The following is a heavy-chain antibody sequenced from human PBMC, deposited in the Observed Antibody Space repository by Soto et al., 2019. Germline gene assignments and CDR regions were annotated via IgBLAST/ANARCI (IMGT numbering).Heavy chain of an antibody. Sequence: TSETLSLTFSVSGYFITNGNYWAWLGQSPGKGPEWIGSVFYTGFTSYNPYLESRFSVSVDTSKSQFSLKLSAVTAADTAVYYCETSQKGYNWNYFDHWGQGALVPVSS. J-gene: IGHJ4*02. D-gene: IGHD1-20*01. CDR1: GYFITNGNY. V-gene: IGHV4-38-2*01. CDR2: VFYTGFT. CDR3: ETSQKGYNWNYFDH.